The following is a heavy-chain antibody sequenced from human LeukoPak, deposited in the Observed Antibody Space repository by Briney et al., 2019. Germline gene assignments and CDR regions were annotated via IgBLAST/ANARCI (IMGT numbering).Heavy chain of an antibody. CDR1: GFTISSYW. D-gene: IGHD2-2*01. CDR2: INSEGSST. CDR3: ARVTQGYVEAAINYFDY. Sequence: PGGSLRLSCAASGFTISSYWMHWVRQAPGKGLVWVSRINSEGSSTSYADSVKGRFTISRDNAKNTLYPQMNSLRAEDTAVYYCARVTQGYVEAAINYFDYWGQGTLVTVSS. J-gene: IGHJ4*02. V-gene: IGHV3-74*01.